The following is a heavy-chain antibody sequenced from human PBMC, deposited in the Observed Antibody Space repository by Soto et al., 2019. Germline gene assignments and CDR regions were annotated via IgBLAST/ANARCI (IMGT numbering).Heavy chain of an antibody. Sequence: ASVKVSCKASGYTFTSYDINWVLQATGQGLEWMGWMNPNSGNTGYAQKFQGRVTMTRNTSISTAYMELSSLRSEDTAVYYCARGITIFGVVPGWGQGTLVTVSS. D-gene: IGHD3-3*01. CDR1: GYTFTSYD. J-gene: IGHJ4*02. CDR3: ARGITIFGVVPG. V-gene: IGHV1-8*01. CDR2: MNPNSGNT.